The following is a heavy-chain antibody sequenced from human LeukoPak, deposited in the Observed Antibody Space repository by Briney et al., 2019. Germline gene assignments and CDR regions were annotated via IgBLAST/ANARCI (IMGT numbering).Heavy chain of an antibody. CDR1: GDSFSSNTAA. CDR2: TYYRSKWYN. V-gene: IGHV6-1*01. J-gene: IGHJ5*02. CDR3: VKLVRSWFDP. D-gene: IGHD6-13*01. Sequence: PSQTLSLTCAISGDSFSSNTAAWNWIRQSPSRGLEWLGRTYYRSKWYNDYALSVKSRITINPDTSKNQFSLQLNSVAPEDTAVYYCVKLVRSWFDPWGQGTLVTVSS.